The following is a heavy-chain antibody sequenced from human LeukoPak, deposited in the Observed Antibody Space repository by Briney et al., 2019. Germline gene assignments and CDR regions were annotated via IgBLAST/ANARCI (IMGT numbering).Heavy chain of an antibody. CDR1: GGSLSGYY. D-gene: IGHD4-11*01. V-gene: IGHV4-34*01. CDR3: VRGLYSRDAGY. Sequence: SETLSLTCGVCGGSLSGYYWSWVRQPPGKRLEWIGGISHGGHANYNPSLEGRVAMSVDTSKNQFFLNLDSVTAADTAIYHCVRGLYSRDAGYWGQGTLVTVSS. CDR2: ISHGGHA. J-gene: IGHJ4*02.